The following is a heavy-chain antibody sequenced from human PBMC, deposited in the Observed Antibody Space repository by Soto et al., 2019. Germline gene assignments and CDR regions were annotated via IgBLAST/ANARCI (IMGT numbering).Heavy chain of an antibody. CDR1: GFSFHEYT. Sequence: PGGSLRLSCAASGFSFHEYTMNWVRQAPGKGLEWVSGIYGAASGIYYADSMKGRFTISRDNSRNTVYLQMNNLRAEDTAVYYCAKDRHPDGVWDIDWWGQGARVTVSS. CDR2: IYGAASGI. D-gene: IGHD4-17*01. J-gene: IGHJ4*02. V-gene: IGHV3-23*01. CDR3: AKDRHPDGVWDIDW.